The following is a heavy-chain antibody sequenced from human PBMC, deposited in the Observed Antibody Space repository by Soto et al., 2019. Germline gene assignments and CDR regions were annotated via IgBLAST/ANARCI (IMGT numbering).Heavy chain of an antibody. Sequence: TSETLSLTCAVSGYSISSGYYWGWIRQPPGKGLEWIGSIYHSGSTYYNPSLKSRVTISVDTSKNQFSLKLSSVTAADTAVYYCARDHGPTTSENWFDPWGQGTLVTVSS. CDR1: GYSISSGYY. D-gene: IGHD5-12*01. CDR3: ARDHGPTTSENWFDP. V-gene: IGHV4-38-2*02. J-gene: IGHJ5*02. CDR2: IYHSGST.